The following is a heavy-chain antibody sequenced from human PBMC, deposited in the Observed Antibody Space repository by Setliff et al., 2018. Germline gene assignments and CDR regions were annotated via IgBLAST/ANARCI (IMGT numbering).Heavy chain of an antibody. D-gene: IGHD3-22*01. V-gene: IGHV1-18*01. CDR2: ISAYNGNT. CDR1: GYTFSTYG. CDR3: ARTVYYDSSGYGV. J-gene: IGHJ4*02. Sequence: ASVKVSCKASGYTFSTYGITWVRQAPGQGLEWMGWISAYNGNTNYAQNLQGRVTMTTDTSTSTAYMELRSLRSDDTAVYYCARTVYYDSSGYGVWGQGTQVTVSS.